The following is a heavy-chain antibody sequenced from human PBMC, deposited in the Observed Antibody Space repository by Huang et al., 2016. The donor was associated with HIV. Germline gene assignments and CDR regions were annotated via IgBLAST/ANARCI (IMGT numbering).Heavy chain of an antibody. CDR3: TRLRNGDDAFDI. J-gene: IGHJ3*02. CDR2: SKTKNDNYAP. CDR1: GFTFCGSA. Sequence: EVQLVQSRGGLLRPGGSLRVYCAASGFTFCGSAIPGVRRRAGKGLEGVGRSKTKNDNYAPAFTASLEGRFTGSRDDSRNTAYLQMNSLKTEDTAVYYCTRLRNGDDAFDIWGQGTTVTVSS. V-gene: IGHV3-73*01.